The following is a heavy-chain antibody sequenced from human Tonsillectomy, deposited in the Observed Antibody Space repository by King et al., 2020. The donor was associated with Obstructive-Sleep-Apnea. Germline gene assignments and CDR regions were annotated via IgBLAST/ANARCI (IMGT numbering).Heavy chain of an antibody. CDR2: IYYSGST. V-gene: IGHV4-39*07. Sequence: QLQESGPGLVKPSETLSLTCTVSGGSISSSSYYWGWIRQPPGKGLEWIVSIYYSGSTYYNPSLKSLVTISVDTSKNQFSLKLSSVTAADTAVYFCARDAIVATLDYWGQGTLVTVSS. D-gene: IGHD5-12*01. J-gene: IGHJ4*02. CDR1: GGSISSSSYY. CDR3: ARDAIVATLDY.